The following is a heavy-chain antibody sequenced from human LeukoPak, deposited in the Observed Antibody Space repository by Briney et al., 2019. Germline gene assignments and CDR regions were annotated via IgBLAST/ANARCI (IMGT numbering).Heavy chain of an antibody. D-gene: IGHD3-3*01. Sequence: SETLSLTCAVYGGSFSDYYWTWIRQPPGKGLEWIGEINHSGSPNNNPSLKSRVSISFDTSKNQFSLKLTSVTAAGTAVYYCGSRRTAMFGVIKGPIDYWGQGTLVTVSS. V-gene: IGHV4-34*01. CDR2: INHSGSP. J-gene: IGHJ4*02. CDR3: GSRRTAMFGVIKGPIDY. CDR1: GGSFSDYY.